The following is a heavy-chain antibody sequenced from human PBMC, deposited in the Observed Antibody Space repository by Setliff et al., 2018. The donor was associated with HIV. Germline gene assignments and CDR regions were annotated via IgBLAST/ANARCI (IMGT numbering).Heavy chain of an antibody. V-gene: IGHV4-34*01. CDR2: INHSGST. CDR3: ARRPYYFDY. J-gene: IGHJ4*02. Sequence: SETLSLTCAVYGGSFSGYYWSWIRQPPGKGLGWIGEINHSGSTNYNPSLKSRVTISVDTSKKQFSLKLSSVTAADTAVYYCARRPYYFDYWGQGTLVTVSS. CDR1: GGSFSGYY.